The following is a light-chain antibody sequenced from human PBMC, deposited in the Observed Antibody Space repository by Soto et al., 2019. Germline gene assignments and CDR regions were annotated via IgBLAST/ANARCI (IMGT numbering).Light chain of an antibody. CDR3: QQYFITPLT. CDR2: WAS. CDR1: QTVLHSSTNKNF. Sequence: DIVMTQSPDSLAVSLGERATINCKSSQTVLHSSTNKNFLAWYQQKPGQPPTLLISWASTRESGVPDRFSGSGSGTDFTLTISRLQAEDVAGYYCQQYFITPLTFGGGTRVDIK. J-gene: IGKJ4*01. V-gene: IGKV4-1*01.